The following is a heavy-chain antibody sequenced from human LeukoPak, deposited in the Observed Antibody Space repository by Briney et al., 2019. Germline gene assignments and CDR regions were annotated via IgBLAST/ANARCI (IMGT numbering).Heavy chain of an antibody. CDR2: IIPILGIA. CDR3: ASATGMGSGSCYGQYYFDY. CDR1: GGTFSSYA. D-gene: IGHD3-10*01. Sequence: ASVKVSCKASGGTFSSYAISWVRQAPGQGLEWMGRIIPILGIANYAQKFQGRVTITADKSTSTAYMELSSLRSEDTAVYYCASATGMGSGSCYGQYYFDYWGQGTLVTVSS. V-gene: IGHV1-69*04. J-gene: IGHJ4*02.